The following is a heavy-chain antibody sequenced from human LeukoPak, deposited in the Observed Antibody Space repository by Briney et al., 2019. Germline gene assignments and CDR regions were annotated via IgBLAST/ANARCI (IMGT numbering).Heavy chain of an antibody. J-gene: IGHJ3*01. Sequence: GGSLRLSCAGSGFFFNNSWMTWVRQAPGKGLEWVANINEDGSRANYVDSVKGRITISRDNAKNSLYLQMNSLRPEDTAIYYCASEINWGSGAFDVWGQGTIVTVSS. CDR3: ASEINWGSGAFDV. CDR2: INEDGSRA. CDR1: GFFFNNSW. D-gene: IGHD7-27*01. V-gene: IGHV3-7*01.